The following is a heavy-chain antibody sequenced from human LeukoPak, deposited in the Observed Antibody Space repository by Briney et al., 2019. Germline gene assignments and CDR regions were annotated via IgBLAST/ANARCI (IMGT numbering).Heavy chain of an antibody. D-gene: IGHD4-23*01. V-gene: IGHV4-59*08. CDR3: ASHVVTTWGDYFDY. CDR1: GGSISSYY. Sequence: PSETLSLTCTVSGGSISSYYWSWIRQPPGKGLEWIGYIYYSGSTNYNPSLKSRVTISVDTSKNHFSLNLSSVTAADTPVYYCASHVVTTWGDYFDYWGQGTLVTVSS. J-gene: IGHJ4*02. CDR2: IYYSGST.